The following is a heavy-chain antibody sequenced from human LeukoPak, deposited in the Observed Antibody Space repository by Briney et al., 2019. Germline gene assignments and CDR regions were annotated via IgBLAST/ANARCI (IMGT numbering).Heavy chain of an antibody. CDR2: IYHSGST. CDR3: ASISSTVTEVDP. Sequence: SETLSLTCAVSGYSISSGYYWGWIRQPPGQGLEWIGSIYHSGSTYYNPSLKSRVTISVDTSKNQFSRKLSSVTAADTAVYYCASISSTVTEVDPWGQGTLVTVSS. V-gene: IGHV4-38-2*01. CDR1: GYSISSGYY. D-gene: IGHD4-11*01. J-gene: IGHJ5*02.